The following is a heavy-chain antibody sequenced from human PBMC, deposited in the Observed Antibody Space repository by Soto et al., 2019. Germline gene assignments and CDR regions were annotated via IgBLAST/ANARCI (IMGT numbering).Heavy chain of an antibody. V-gene: IGHV3-30-3*01. CDR3: ARVTQAVAADY. Sequence: QVQLVESGGGVVQPGRSLRLSCAASGLTLSNYAMHWVRQAPVKGLEWVAVISYDGSNRYYADSVKGRFTISRDNCKNTLYLQMNSLRAEDTAVYYCARVTQAVAADYWGQGTLVTVSS. CDR1: GLTLSNYA. D-gene: IGHD6-19*01. CDR2: ISYDGSNR. J-gene: IGHJ4*02.